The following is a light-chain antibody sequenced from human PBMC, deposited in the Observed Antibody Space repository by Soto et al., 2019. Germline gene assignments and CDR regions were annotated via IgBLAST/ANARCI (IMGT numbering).Light chain of an antibody. Sequence: EIVLTQSPGTLSLSPGERATLSCRASQSVSSSYLAWYQQKPGQAPRLLIYGAYSRATGIPHRFSGSGSGPDYTLTLSRLEPEDFAVYYCQQYGSSPPWTFGQGTKLEIK. J-gene: IGKJ1*01. CDR2: GAY. CDR3: QQYGSSPPWT. V-gene: IGKV3-20*01. CDR1: QSVSSSY.